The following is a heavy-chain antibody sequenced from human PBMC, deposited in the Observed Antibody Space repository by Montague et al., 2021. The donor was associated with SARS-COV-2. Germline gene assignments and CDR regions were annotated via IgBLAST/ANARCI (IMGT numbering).Heavy chain of an antibody. CDR3: ARGSSFVTIFGVVITDPLFDY. CDR1: GYSISSGYY. D-gene: IGHD3-3*01. Sequence: SETLSLTCSVTGYSISSGYYWGWIRQSPGRGLEWIGTVHHSEGTXXNPXXXSRVTISVDPSKNQFSLKLSSVTAADTAVYYCARGSSFVTIFGVVITDPLFDYWGQGTLVTVSS. V-gene: IGHV4-38-2*02. J-gene: IGHJ4*02. CDR2: VHHSEGT.